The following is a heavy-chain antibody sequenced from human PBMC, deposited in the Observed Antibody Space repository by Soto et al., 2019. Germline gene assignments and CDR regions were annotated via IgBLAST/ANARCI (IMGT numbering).Heavy chain of an antibody. V-gene: IGHV3-11*05. D-gene: IGHD1-20*01. CDR1: GFIFSDYY. Sequence: QVQLVESGGGLVKPGGSLRLTCAASGFIFSDYYMTWIRQAPGKGLEWLTYISGSSSHTNYADSVKGRFTISRDNAKNSVYLQVNSLRAEDTVVYYCARRISGHFDYWGQGTLVTVSS. CDR2: ISGSSSHT. J-gene: IGHJ4*02. CDR3: ARRISGHFDY.